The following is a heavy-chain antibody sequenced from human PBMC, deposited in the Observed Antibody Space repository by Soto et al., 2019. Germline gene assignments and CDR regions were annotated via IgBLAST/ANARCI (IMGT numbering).Heavy chain of an antibody. CDR2: ISYDGSNK. CDR3: ANGYLVGTTLYYFDS. D-gene: IGHD1-26*01. CDR1: GFTLSSYG. V-gene: IGHV3-30*18. Sequence: QVQLVESGGGVVQPGRSLRLSCADSGFTLSSYGMHWVRQAPGKGLEWVAIISYDGSNKYYADSVKGRFTISRDTSKNTLYLRMKSLRAGDTAVYYCANGYLVGTTLYYFDSCGQGTLVTVSS. J-gene: IGHJ4*02.